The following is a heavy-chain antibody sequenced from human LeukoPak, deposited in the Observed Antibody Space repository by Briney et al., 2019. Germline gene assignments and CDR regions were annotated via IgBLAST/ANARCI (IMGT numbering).Heavy chain of an antibody. CDR2: IYTSGST. Sequence: SETLSLTCTVSGGSTSRYYWSWIRQPAGKGLEWIGRIYTSGSTNYNPSLKSRVTMSVDTSKNQFSLKLSSVTAADTAVYYCARDLPGVSSSSVDYFDYWGQGTLVTVSS. CDR1: GGSTSRYY. D-gene: IGHD6-6*01. J-gene: IGHJ4*02. CDR3: ARDLPGVSSSSVDYFDY. V-gene: IGHV4-4*07.